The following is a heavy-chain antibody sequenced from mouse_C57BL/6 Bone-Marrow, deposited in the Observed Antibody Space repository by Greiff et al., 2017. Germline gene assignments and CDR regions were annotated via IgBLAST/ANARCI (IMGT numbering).Heavy chain of an antibody. CDR2: INPNNGGT. V-gene: IGHV1-26*01. D-gene: IGHD2-4*01. CDR3: AKGSRDYDYDGWFAY. CDR1: GYTFTDYY. J-gene: IGHJ3*01. Sequence: VQLKQSGPELVKPGASVKISCKASGYTFTDYYMNWVKQSHGKSLEWIGDINPNNGGTSYNQKFKGKATLTVDKSSSTAYMELRSLTSEDSAVYYCAKGSRDYDYDGWFAYWGQGTLVTVSA.